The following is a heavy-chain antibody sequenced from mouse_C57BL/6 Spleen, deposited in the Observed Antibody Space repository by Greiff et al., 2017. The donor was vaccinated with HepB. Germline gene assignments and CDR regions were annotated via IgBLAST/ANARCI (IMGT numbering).Heavy chain of an antibody. CDR3: AKKGEGYAMDY. CDR1: GFSLTSYG. V-gene: IGHV2-5*01. J-gene: IGHJ4*01. Sequence: VMLVESGPGLVQPSQSLSITCTVSGFSLTSYGVHWVRQSPGKGLEWLGVIWRGGSTDYNAAFMSRLSITKDNSKSQVFFKMHSLQADDTAIYYCAKKGEGYAMDYWGQGTSVTVSS. CDR2: IWRGGST.